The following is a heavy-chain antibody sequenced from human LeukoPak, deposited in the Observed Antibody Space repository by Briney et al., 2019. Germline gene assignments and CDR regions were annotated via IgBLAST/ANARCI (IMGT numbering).Heavy chain of an antibody. D-gene: IGHD2-15*01. V-gene: IGHV4-34*01. CDR2: ISHSGST. Sequence: SETLSLTCAVYGGSFSGYYWSWIRQPPGKGLEWIGEISHSGSTNYNPSLKSRVTISVDTSKNQFSLKLSSVTAADTAVYYCAKTRGTRRSYYYYGMDVWGQGTTVTVSS. CDR3: AKTRGTRRSYYYYGMDV. J-gene: IGHJ6*02. CDR1: GGSFSGYY.